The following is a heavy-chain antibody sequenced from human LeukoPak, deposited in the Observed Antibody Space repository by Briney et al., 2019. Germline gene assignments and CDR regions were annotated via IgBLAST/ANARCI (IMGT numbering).Heavy chain of an antibody. V-gene: IGHV4-30-2*01. D-gene: IGHD2-2*01. J-gene: IGHJ4*02. CDR2: IYHSGST. CDR1: GGSISSGGYS. CDR3: ARLDCSSTSCYAYDY. Sequence: ASQTLSLTCAVSGGSISSGGYSWSWIRQPPGKGLEWIGYIYHSGSTYYNPSLKSRVTISVDRSKNQFSLKLSSVTAADTAVYYCARLDCSSTSCYAYDYWGQGTLVTVSS.